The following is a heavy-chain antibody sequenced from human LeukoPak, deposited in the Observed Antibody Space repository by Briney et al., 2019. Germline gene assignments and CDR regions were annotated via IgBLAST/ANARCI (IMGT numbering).Heavy chain of an antibody. D-gene: IGHD1-26*01. CDR2: ISGSGGST. J-gene: IGHJ4*02. Sequence: PGGSLRLSCAASGFTFSSYAMSWVRQAPGKGLEWVSAISGSGGSTYYADSVKGRFTISRDNSKNTLYLEMNSLRAEDTAVYYCARVTVGNYFWDYWGQGTLVTVSS. CDR3: ARVTVGNYFWDY. CDR1: GFTFSSYA. V-gene: IGHV3-23*01.